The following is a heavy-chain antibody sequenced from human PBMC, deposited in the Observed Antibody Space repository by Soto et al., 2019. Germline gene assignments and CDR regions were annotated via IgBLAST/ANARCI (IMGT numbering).Heavy chain of an antibody. V-gene: IGHV1-18*01. CDR3: ARETIDDSSSWYWGGWFDP. J-gene: IGHJ5*02. D-gene: IGHD6-13*01. Sequence: QVQLVQSGAEVKKPGASVKVSCKASGYTFTSYGISWVRQAPGQGLEWMGWISAYNGNTNYAQKLQGRVTMTTDTSTSTAYMELRSLRSDDTAVYYCARETIDDSSSWYWGGWFDPWVQGTLVTVSS. CDR1: GYTFTSYG. CDR2: ISAYNGNT.